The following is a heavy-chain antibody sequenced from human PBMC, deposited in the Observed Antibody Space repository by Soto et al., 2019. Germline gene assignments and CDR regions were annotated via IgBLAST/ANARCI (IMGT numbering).Heavy chain of an antibody. J-gene: IGHJ4*02. CDR2: INTYNGNS. D-gene: IGHD2-15*01. V-gene: IGHV1-18*01. CDR3: ARDCSGGSCFCIY. Sequence: QVQLVQSAAEVKKPGASVKVSCKASGYTLTNYAISWVRQAPGQGPEWMGWINTYNGNSNYAQKFQGRVIMTTDPSTNTAYMELRSLTSDDTAVYYCARDCSGGSCFCIYWGQGTLVTVSS. CDR1: GYTLTNYA.